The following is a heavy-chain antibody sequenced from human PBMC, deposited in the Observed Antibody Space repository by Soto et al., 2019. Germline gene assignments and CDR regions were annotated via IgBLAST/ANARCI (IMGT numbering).Heavy chain of an antibody. D-gene: IGHD4-17*01. CDR3: ARDVYGDYPRHYGMDV. CDR2: IIPIFGTA. V-gene: IGHV1-69*06. CDR1: GGTFSSYA. Sequence: QVQLVQSGAEVKKPGSSVKVSCKASGGTFSSYAISWVRQAPGQGLEWMGGIIPIFGTANYAQKFQGRVTITADKSTSPAYMELSSLRSEDTGVYYCARDVYGDYPRHYGMDVWGQGTTVTVSS. J-gene: IGHJ6*02.